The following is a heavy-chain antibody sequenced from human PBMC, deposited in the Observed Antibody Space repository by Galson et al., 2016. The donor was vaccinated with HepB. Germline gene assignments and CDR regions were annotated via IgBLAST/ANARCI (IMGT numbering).Heavy chain of an antibody. D-gene: IGHD5-18*01. CDR3: ARGRRATAKGPTHMDV. CDR1: GGSISRGSYS. V-gene: IGHV4-61*02. J-gene: IGHJ4*02. CDR2: IYTSGST. Sequence: TLSLTCTLSGGSISRGSYSWSWIRQPAGKGLEWIGLIYTSGSTNYNPSLASRVTISLDTSKNQFSLKLTSVTAADTAVYYCARGRRATAKGPTHMDVWGQGTLVTVSS.